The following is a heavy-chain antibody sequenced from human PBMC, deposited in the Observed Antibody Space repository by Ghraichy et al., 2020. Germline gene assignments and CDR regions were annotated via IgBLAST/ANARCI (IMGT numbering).Heavy chain of an antibody. CDR1: GLTFSRYG. CDR3: AKERDTSGYYSFRGDYYGMDV. Sequence: GSLRLSCAASGLTFSRYGMHWVRQAPGKGLEWVAVTSYDGNNKNYGDSVKGRFIISRDNSKNTLYLQMNYLRPEDTAVYYCAKERDTSGYYSFRGDYYGMDVWGQGTTVTVSS. CDR2: TSYDGNNK. V-gene: IGHV3-30*18. D-gene: IGHD3-22*01. J-gene: IGHJ6*02.